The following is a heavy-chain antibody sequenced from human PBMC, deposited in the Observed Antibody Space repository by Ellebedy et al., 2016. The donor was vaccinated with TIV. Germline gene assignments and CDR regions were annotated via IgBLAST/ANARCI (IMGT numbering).Heavy chain of an antibody. CDR2: INQDGSDK. D-gene: IGHD4-17*01. Sequence: GGSLRLSCAASGFSLRSYWMSWVRQAPGKGLEWVANINQDGSDKHYVDSVKGRFTISRDNAKNSLYLQMNSLRVEDTAVYYCATDGSYGDYRSPTHAFVMWGQGTMVAVSS. J-gene: IGHJ3*02. CDR1: GFSLRSYW. CDR3: ATDGSYGDYRSPTHAFVM. V-gene: IGHV3-7*01.